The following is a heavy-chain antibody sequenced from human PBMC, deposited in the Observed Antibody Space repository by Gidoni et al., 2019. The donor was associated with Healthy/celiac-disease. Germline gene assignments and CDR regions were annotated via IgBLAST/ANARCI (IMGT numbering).Heavy chain of an antibody. Sequence: EVQLLESGGGLVQPGGSLRLSCAASGFPFSRYAMSWVRQAPGKGLEWVSAISGSGGSTYYADSVKGRFTISRDNSKNTLYLQMNSLRAEDTAVYYCAKVLDNYYDSSGYPDAFDIWGQGTMVTVSS. CDR1: GFPFSRYA. V-gene: IGHV3-23*01. D-gene: IGHD3-22*01. CDR3: AKVLDNYYDSSGYPDAFDI. CDR2: ISGSGGST. J-gene: IGHJ3*02.